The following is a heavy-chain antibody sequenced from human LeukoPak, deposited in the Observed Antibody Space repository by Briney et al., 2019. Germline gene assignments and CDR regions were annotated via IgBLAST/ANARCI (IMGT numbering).Heavy chain of an antibody. V-gene: IGHV1-24*01. Sequence: GASVKVSCTVSGYTLTELSMHWVRQAPGKGLEWMGGFDPEDGETIYAQKFQGRVTMTEDTSTDTAYMELSSLRSEDTAVYYCATDRGRFGETHRGICIYWGQGTLVTVSS. J-gene: IGHJ4*02. CDR1: GYTLTELS. CDR2: FDPEDGET. CDR3: ATDRGRFGETHRGICIY. D-gene: IGHD3-10*01.